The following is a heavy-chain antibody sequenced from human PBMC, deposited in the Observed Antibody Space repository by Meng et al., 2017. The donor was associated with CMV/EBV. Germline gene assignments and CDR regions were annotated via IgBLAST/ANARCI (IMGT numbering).Heavy chain of an antibody. CDR2: TYYRSKWYI. V-gene: IGHV6-1*01. CDR1: GDSVSSTSAT. Sequence: SQTLSLTCAISGDSVSSTSATWSWIRQSPSRGLEWLGRTYYRSKWYIDYAVSVKSRIDINPDTSKNQFSLQLNAVTPEDTAVYYCARVRCSTTSCYYEYYYGMDVWGQGTTVTVSS. J-gene: IGHJ6*02. CDR3: ARVRCSTTSCYYEYYYGMDV. D-gene: IGHD2-2*01.